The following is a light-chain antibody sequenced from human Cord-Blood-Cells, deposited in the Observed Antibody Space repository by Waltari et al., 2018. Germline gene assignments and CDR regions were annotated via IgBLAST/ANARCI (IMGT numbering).Light chain of an antibody. J-gene: IGKJ4*01. CDR2: DAS. CDR3: QQRSNWPLT. V-gene: IGKV3-11*01. Sequence: EIVLTQSPATLSLSPAERATLSCRASQSVSSYLAWYQQKPGQAPRLLIYDASNRATGIPARFNGSGSGTDFTLTISSLEPEDFAVYYCQQRSNWPLTFGGGTKVEIK. CDR1: QSVSSY.